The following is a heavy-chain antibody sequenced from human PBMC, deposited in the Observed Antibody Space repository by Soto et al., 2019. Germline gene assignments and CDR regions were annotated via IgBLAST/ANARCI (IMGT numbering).Heavy chain of an antibody. CDR3: ARDPVYYYDSSGYYPY. D-gene: IGHD3-22*01. V-gene: IGHV1-69*12. CDR2: IIPIFGTA. J-gene: IGHJ1*01. Sequence: QVQLVQSGTEVKKPGSSVKVSSKASGGTFSSYAISWVRQAPGQGLEWMGGIIPIFGTANYAQKFQGRVTITADESTSTAYMELSSLRSEDTAVYYCARDPVYYYDSSGYYPYWGQGTLVTVSS. CDR1: GGTFSSYA.